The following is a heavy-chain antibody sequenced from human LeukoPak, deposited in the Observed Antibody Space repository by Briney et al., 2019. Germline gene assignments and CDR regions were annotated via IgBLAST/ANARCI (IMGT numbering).Heavy chain of an antibody. CDR2: IYPGDSDT. V-gene: IGHV5-51*01. CDR3: ARKSHSSSWTHFDY. D-gene: IGHD6-13*01. CDR1: GYSFTIYW. Sequence: GESLKISCKGSGYSFTIYWIGWVRQMPVKGLEWIGTIYPGDSDTRYSPSFQGQVTISADKSISTAYLQWSSLKASDTAMYYCARKSHSSSWTHFDYWGQGTLVTVSS. J-gene: IGHJ4*02.